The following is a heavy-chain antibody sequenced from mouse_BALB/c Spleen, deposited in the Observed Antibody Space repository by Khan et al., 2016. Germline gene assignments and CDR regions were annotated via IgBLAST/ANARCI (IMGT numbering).Heavy chain of an antibody. D-gene: IGHD1-1*01. Sequence: EVQLQESGGGLVQPGGSMKLSCVASGFTFSNYWMNWVRQSPEKGLEWVAEIRLKSNNYATHYAESVKGRITISRDDSKSSVYLQMNNLRAEGTGIYYCTRGYYYGSSYVFDYWGQGTTLTVSS. CDR2: IRLKSNNYAT. CDR1: GFTFSNYW. J-gene: IGHJ2*01. V-gene: IGHV6-6*02. CDR3: TRGYYYGSSYVFDY.